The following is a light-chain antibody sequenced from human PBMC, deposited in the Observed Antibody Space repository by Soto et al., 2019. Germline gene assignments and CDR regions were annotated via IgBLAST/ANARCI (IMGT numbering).Light chain of an antibody. CDR2: DVS. CDR3: CSYAGDSYV. Sequence: QSVLXQPASVSGSPGQSITISCTGTSSDVGNYNLVSWYQQHPGKAPKLMIYDVSKRPSGVSNRFSGSKSGNTASLTISRLQADDEADYYCCSYAGDSYVFGTGTKVTVL. J-gene: IGLJ1*01. V-gene: IGLV2-23*02. CDR1: SSDVGNYNL.